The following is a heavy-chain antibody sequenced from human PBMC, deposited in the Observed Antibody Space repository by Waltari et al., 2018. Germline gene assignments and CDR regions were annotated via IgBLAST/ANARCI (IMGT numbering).Heavy chain of an antibody. J-gene: IGHJ4*02. D-gene: IGHD5-12*01. CDR1: GGSFSGYY. CDR2: INHSGST. Sequence: QVQLQQWGAGLLKPSETLSLTCAVYGGSFSGYYWSWIRQPPGTGRAWIGEINHSGSTNYNPSLKSRVTISVDTSKNQFSLKLSSVTAADTAVYYCARENRVYSGYDFLGAPKYYFDYWGQGTLVTVSS. CDR3: ARENRVYSGYDFLGAPKYYFDY. V-gene: IGHV4-34*01.